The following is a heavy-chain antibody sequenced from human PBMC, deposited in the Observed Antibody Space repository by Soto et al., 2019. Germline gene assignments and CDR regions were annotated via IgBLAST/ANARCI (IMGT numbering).Heavy chain of an antibody. V-gene: IGHV3-23*01. CDR2: ISGSGGST. Sequence: EVQLLESGGGLVQPGGSLRLSCAASGFTFSSYAMRLVRQAPVKGLEWVSAISGSGGSTYYADSVKGRFTISRDNSKNPLYLQMNSLRAEDTAVYYCARRGSGSYYDYWGQGTLVTVSS. D-gene: IGHD1-26*01. CDR3: ARRGSGSYYDY. J-gene: IGHJ4*02. CDR1: GFTFSSYA.